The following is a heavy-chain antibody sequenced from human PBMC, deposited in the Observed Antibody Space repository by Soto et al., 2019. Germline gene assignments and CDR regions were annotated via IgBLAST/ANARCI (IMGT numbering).Heavy chain of an antibody. D-gene: IGHD6-13*01. J-gene: IGHJ5*02. V-gene: IGHV4-34*01. CDR1: GGSFSGYY. Sequence: QVQLQQWGAGLLKPSETLSLTCAVYGGSFSGYYWSWIRQPPGKGLEWIGEINHSGSTNYNPSLKSRVTISVDTSKNQFSLKLSSVTAADTAVYYCARVRQQQQLPMYNWFDPWGQGTLVTVSS. CDR3: ARVRQQQQLPMYNWFDP. CDR2: INHSGST.